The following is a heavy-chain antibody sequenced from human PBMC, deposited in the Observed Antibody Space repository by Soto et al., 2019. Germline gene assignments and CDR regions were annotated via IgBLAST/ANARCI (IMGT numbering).Heavy chain of an antibody. D-gene: IGHD4-17*01. V-gene: IGHV1-2*02. CDR1: EYTFTGYY. J-gene: IGHJ5*02. CDR3: ARDIGASVTTIGDPRGWLDP. CDR2: INPNSGGT. Sequence: ASVKVSCKASEYTFTGYYMHWVRQAPGQGLEWMGWINPNSGGTNYAQKFQGRVTMTRDTSISTAYMELSRLRSDDTAVYYCARDIGASVTTIGDPRGWLDPWGQGTLVTVSS.